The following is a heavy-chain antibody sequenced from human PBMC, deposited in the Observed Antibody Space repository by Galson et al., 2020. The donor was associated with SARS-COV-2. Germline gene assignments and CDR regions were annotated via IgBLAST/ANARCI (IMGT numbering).Heavy chain of an antibody. CDR2: IYYSGST. D-gene: IGHD3-22*01. J-gene: IGHJ5*02. CDR1: GGSISSSSYY. CDR3: ARDRGYYYDSSGEGNWFDP. V-gene: IGHV4-39*07. Sequence: SETLSLTCTVSGGSISSSSYYWGWIRQPPGKGLEWIGSIYYSGSTYYNPSLKSRVTISVDTSKNQFSLKLSSVTAADTAVYYCARDRGYYYDSSGEGNWFDPWGQGTLVTVSS.